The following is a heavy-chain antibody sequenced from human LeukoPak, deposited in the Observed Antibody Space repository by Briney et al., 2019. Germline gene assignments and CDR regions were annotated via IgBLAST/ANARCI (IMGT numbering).Heavy chain of an antibody. CDR3: ARDNSVEDTAWWFDP. D-gene: IGHD4-23*01. Sequence: ASVKVSCKASGYTFTSYYMHWVRQAPGQGLEWMGIINPSGGSTIYAQKFQGRVTMTRDRSTSTDYMELSSLRSEDTAVYYCARDNSVEDTAWWFDPWGQGTLVTVSS. CDR2: INPSGGST. J-gene: IGHJ5*02. CDR1: GYTFTSYY. V-gene: IGHV1-46*01.